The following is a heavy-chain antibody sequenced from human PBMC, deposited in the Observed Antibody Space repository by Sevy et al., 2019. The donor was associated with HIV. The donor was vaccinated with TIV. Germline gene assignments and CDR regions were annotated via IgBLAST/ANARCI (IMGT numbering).Heavy chain of an antibody. D-gene: IGHD2-2*01. Sequence: GGSLRLSCAASGFTFSSYAMSWVRQAPGKGLEWVSAISGSGGSTYYADSVKGRFTISRDNSKNTLYLQMNSLRAEDTVVYYCAKQSHCISTSCLDYDILNFDYWGQGTLVTVSS. CDR3: AKQSHCISTSCLDYDILNFDY. CDR1: GFTFSSYA. J-gene: IGHJ4*02. CDR2: ISGSGGST. V-gene: IGHV3-23*01.